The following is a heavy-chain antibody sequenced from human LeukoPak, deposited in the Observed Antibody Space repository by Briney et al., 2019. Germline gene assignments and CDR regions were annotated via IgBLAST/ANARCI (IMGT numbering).Heavy chain of an antibody. CDR3: ARDRAKRGSYYYMDD. J-gene: IGHJ6*03. Sequence: GSSVKVSCKASGGTFSSYAISWVRQAPGQGLEWMGGIIPIFGTANYAQKFQGRVTITTDESTSTAYMELSSLRSEDTAVYYCARDRAKRGSYYYMDDWGKGTTVTVSS. V-gene: IGHV1-69*05. CDR1: GGTFSSYA. CDR2: IIPIFGTA. D-gene: IGHD1-1*01.